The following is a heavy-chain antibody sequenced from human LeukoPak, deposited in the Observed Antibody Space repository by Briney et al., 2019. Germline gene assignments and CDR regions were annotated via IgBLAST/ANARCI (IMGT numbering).Heavy chain of an antibody. J-gene: IGHJ3*02. CDR2: ISSSSSYI. V-gene: IGHV3-21*01. D-gene: IGHD3-10*01. Sequence: GGSLRLSCAASGFTFSSYSMNWVRQAPGKGLEWVSSISSSSSYIYYADSVKGRFTISRDNAKNSLYLQMNSLRAEDTAVYYCARDSYWLGGTIGAFDIWGQGTMVTVSS. CDR3: ARDSYWLGGTIGAFDI. CDR1: GFTFSSYS.